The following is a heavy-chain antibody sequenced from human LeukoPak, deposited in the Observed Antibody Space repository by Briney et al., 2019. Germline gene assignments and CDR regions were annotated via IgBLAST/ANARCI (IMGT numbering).Heavy chain of an antibody. J-gene: IGHJ4*02. V-gene: IGHV3-15*01. Sequence: GGSLRLSCATSGFTFSNAWMSWVRQAPGKGLEWVGRIKSKTDGGATDYGAPVKGRFTISRDDSKNTLYLQMNSLKTEDTAVYYCTTLMVRGVITNWGQGTLVTVSS. D-gene: IGHD3-10*01. CDR2: IKSKTDGGAT. CDR3: TTLMVRGVITN. CDR1: GFTFSNAW.